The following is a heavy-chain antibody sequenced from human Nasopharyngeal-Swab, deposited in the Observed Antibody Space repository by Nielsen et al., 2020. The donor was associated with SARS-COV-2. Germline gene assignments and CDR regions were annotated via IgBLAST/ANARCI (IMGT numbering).Heavy chain of an antibody. V-gene: IGHV4-59*13. CDR3: ARDGYASGIDY. J-gene: IGHJ4*02. CDR2: IYYSGST. D-gene: IGHD3-16*01. Sequence: PGKGLGWIGYIYYSGSTNYNPSLKSRVTISVDTSKNQFSLKVSSVTAADTAVYYCARDGYASGIDYWGQGTLVTVSS.